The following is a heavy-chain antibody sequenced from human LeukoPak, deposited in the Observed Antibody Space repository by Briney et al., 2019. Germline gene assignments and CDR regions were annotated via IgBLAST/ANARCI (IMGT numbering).Heavy chain of an antibody. Sequence: GGSLRLSCAASGFTFDDYAMHWVRQAPGNGLEWGSGSRGSGGSTYYADSVKGRFTISRDNSKNTLDLQMNSVRAEDTAVYYCAKDHWDHCGGDCNYWGPGTLVTVSS. J-gene: IGHJ4*02. V-gene: IGHV3-23*01. CDR1: GFTFDDYA. CDR2: SRGSGGST. CDR3: AKDHWDHCGGDCNY. D-gene: IGHD2-21*02.